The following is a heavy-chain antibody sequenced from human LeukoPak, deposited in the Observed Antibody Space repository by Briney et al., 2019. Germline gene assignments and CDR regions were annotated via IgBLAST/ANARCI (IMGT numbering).Heavy chain of an antibody. CDR3: ARDLDSSSWWNWFDP. Sequence: PGGSLRLSCVASGFSFSTYWMSWVRQAPGKGLEWVANIKEDGSEKKYVDSVEGRFTISRDNAKNSLYLQMNSLRADDTAMYYCARDLDSSSWWNWFDPWGQGTLVTVPS. V-gene: IGHV3-7*01. CDR1: GFSFSTYW. CDR2: IKEDGSEK. J-gene: IGHJ5*02. D-gene: IGHD6-13*01.